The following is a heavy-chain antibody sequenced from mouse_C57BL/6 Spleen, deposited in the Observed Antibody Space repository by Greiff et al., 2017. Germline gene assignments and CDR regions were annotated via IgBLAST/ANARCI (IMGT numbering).Heavy chain of an antibody. V-gene: IGHV5-16*01. D-gene: IGHD1-1*01. Sequence: EVHLVESEGGLVQPGSSMKLSCTASGFTFSDYYMAWVRQVPEKGLEWVANINYDGSSTYYLDSLKSRFIISRDNAKNILYLQMSSLKSEDIATYYCARDYYGSFDYWGQGTTLTVSS. J-gene: IGHJ2*01. CDR2: INYDGSST. CDR1: GFTFSDYY. CDR3: ARDYYGSFDY.